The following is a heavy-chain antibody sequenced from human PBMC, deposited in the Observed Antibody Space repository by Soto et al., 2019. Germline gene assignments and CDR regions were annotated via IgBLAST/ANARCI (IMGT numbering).Heavy chain of an antibody. CDR2: ISGSGGST. CDR1: GFTFSSYA. D-gene: IGHD3-10*01. V-gene: IGHV3-23*01. J-gene: IGHJ4*02. Sequence: EVQLLESGGGLVQPGGSLRLSCAASGFTFSSYAMSWVRQAPGKGLEWVSAISGSGGSTYYADSVKGRFTISRDNSKNPLYLKMNSRGAGEQAVYYCGENRVSPGGGGYYFDYWGQGTLVTVSS. CDR3: GENRVSPGGGGYYFDY.